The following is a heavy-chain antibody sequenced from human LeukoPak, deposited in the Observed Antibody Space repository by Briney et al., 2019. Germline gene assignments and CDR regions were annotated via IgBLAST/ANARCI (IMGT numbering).Heavy chain of an antibody. J-gene: IGHJ4*02. CDR3: ARRYCSGGSCEFDY. CDR1: GGSISTYY. V-gene: IGHV4-59*08. D-gene: IGHD2-15*01. Sequence: SETLSLTCSVSGGSISTYYWSWIRQPPGKGLEWIGSIYHSGSTYYNPSLKSRVTISVDTSKNQFSLKLSSVTAADTAVYYCARRYCSGGSCEFDYWGQGTLVTVSS. CDR2: IYHSGST.